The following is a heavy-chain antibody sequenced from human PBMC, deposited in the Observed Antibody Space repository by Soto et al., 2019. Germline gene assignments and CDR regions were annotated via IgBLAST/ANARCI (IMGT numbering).Heavy chain of an antibody. CDR2: INHSGST. J-gene: IGHJ4*02. Sequence: SETLSLTCAVYGWSFSGYYWTWIRQPPGTGLEWIGEINHSGSTNYNPSLKSRVAISVDTSKNQFSLKLTSVTAADTAVYYCARDKITGLFDYWGQGTLVTVSS. D-gene: IGHD2-8*02. CDR1: GWSFSGYY. CDR3: ARDKITGLFDY. V-gene: IGHV4-34*01.